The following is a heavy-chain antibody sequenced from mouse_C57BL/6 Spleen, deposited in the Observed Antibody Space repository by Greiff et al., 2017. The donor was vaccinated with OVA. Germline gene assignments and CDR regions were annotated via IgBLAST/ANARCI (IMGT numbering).Heavy chain of an antibody. CDR1: GYTFTDYN. CDR3: ARRGYGYDGDYFDY. Sequence: VQLQQSGPELVKPGASVKIPCKASGYTFTDYNMDWVKQSHGKSLEWIGDINPNNGGTIYNQKFKGKATLTVDKSSSTAYMELRSLTSEDTAVYYCARRGYGYDGDYFDYWGQGTTLTVSS. J-gene: IGHJ2*01. CDR2: INPNNGGT. V-gene: IGHV1-18*01. D-gene: IGHD2-2*01.